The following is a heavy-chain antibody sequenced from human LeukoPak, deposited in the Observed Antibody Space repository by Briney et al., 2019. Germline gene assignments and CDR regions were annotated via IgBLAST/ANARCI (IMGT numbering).Heavy chain of an antibody. Sequence: PGGSLRLSCAASGFTVSSNYMSWVRQAPGRGLEWVSVIYSGGSTYYADSVKGRFTISRDNSKNTLYLQMNSLRAEDTAVYYCARGSSSGWFDPWGQGTLVTVSS. CDR1: GFTVSSNY. D-gene: IGHD6-13*01. CDR2: IYSGGST. J-gene: IGHJ5*02. CDR3: ARGSSSGWFDP. V-gene: IGHV3-66*02.